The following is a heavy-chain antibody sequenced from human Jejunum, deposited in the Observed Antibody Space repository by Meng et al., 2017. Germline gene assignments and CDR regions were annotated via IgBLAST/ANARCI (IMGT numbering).Heavy chain of an antibody. D-gene: IGHD2-21*02. V-gene: IGHV3-30*01. J-gene: IGHJ4*02. Sequence: GESLKISCAASGFTFTNYAMHWVRQAPGQGLEWLAVISYDGSYEHYADSVKGRFTISRDNSKNTVFLQMNSLRGDDTAVYSCARDWGSTCGRDCRCITHWGQGTLVTVSS. CDR1: GFTFTNYA. CDR3: ARDWGSTCGRDCRCITH. CDR2: ISYDGSYE.